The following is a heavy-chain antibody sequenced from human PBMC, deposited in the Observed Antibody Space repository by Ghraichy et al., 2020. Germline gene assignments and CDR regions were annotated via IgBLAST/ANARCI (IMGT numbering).Heavy chain of an antibody. D-gene: IGHD1-14*01. J-gene: IGHJ4*02. CDR3: ARTETGFDY. CDR1: GFTFSTSS. CDR2: ISSSSSYI. Sequence: GGSLRLSCAASGFTFSTSSMNWVRQAPGKWLEWVSSISSSSSYIYYADSVKGRFTISRDNAKNSLYLQMNTLRAEDTAVYYCARTETGFDYWGQGTLVTVSS. V-gene: IGHV3-21*01.